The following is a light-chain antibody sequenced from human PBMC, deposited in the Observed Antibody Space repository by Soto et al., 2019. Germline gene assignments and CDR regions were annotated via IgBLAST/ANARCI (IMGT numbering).Light chain of an antibody. CDR3: AAWDDSLTGSYV. CDR2: GNN. CDR1: SSNIGSNL. Sequence: QSVLTQPPSASGTPGQRVTISCSGSSSNIGSNLVNWYQQFPGTAPKLLIYGNNQRPSGVPARFSGSKSGSSASLAISGLQSEDDGDYYCAAWDDSLTGSYVFGTGTKVTVL. V-gene: IGLV1-44*01. J-gene: IGLJ1*01.